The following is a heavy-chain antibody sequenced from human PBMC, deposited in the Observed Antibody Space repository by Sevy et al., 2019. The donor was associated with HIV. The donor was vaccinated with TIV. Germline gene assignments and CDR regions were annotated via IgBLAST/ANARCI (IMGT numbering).Heavy chain of an antibody. Sequence: GSLRLSCTVSGDSISSYHWSWIRQPPGKGLEWIGYIYNSGTTKYNPSLKSRVTISVDTSKNQSSLRLTSVTAADKAVYYCARVLVVAGTTPPYYFDYWGQGSLVTVSS. V-gene: IGHV4-59*01. J-gene: IGHJ4*02. CDR2: IYNSGTT. CDR3: ARVLVVAGTTPPYYFDY. CDR1: GDSISSYH. D-gene: IGHD6-19*01.